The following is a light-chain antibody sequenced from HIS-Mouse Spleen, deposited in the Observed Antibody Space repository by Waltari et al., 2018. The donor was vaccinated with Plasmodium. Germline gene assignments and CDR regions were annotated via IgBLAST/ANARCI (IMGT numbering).Light chain of an antibody. CDR2: EDS. Sequence: SYELTQPPSVSVSPGQTARITCSGDALPKKYAYWYQQKSGQAPVLVIYEDSKRPPGIPERVAGARAGTMATLKISGAQVEDEADDYCYSTDSSGNHRVFGGGTKLTVL. CDR3: YSTDSSGNHRV. CDR1: ALPKKY. J-gene: IGLJ3*02. V-gene: IGLV3-10*01.